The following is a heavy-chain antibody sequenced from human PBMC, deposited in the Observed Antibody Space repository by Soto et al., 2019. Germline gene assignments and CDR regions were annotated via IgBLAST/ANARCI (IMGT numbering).Heavy chain of an antibody. V-gene: IGHV3-23*01. CDR2: ISGSGSAS. Sequence: EVPLLESGGGLVQPGGSLRLSCAASGFSFSSYAMSWVRQGPGKGLEWVSAISGSGSASYFADSVKGRFTISRDNSEKALFLQMNSLTAEDTAVYYCATGGGYGGHADLERRGQGTVVSVSS. CDR1: GFSFSSYA. J-gene: IGHJ4*02. CDR3: ATGGGYGGHADLER. D-gene: IGHD3-16*01.